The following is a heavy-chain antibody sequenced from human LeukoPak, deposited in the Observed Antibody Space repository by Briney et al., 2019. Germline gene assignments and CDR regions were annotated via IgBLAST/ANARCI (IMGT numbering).Heavy chain of an antibody. J-gene: IGHJ4*02. Sequence: SETLSLTCTVSVGSISSYYWSWIRQPPGKGLEWIGYIYYSGSTNYNPSLKSRVTISVDTSKNQFSLKLSSVTAADTAVYYCARQKEYSSGWYYWGQGTLVTVSS. D-gene: IGHD6-19*01. CDR1: VGSISSYY. V-gene: IGHV4-59*08. CDR2: IYYSGST. CDR3: ARQKEYSSGWYY.